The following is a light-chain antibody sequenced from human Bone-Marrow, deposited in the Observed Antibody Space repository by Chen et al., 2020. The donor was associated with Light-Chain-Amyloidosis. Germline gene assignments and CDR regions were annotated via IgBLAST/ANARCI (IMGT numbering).Light chain of an antibody. CDR3: QHYGTSPLT. V-gene: IGKV3-20*01. J-gene: IGKJ4*01. Sequence: EIVLTQSPGTLSLSPGEGANLSCRASQTISSNYLTWYQQKFGQAPRLLIYGSSSRATGIPDRFTGSCSSTDFTLTINRLEPQDFAMYYCQHYGTSPLTFAGGTKVEIK. CDR2: GSS. CDR1: QTISSNY.